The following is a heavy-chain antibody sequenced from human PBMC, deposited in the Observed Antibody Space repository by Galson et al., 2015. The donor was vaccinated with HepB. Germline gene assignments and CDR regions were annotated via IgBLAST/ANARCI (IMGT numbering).Heavy chain of an antibody. D-gene: IGHD3-22*01. Sequence: LRLSCAASGFTFSSYGMHWVRQAPGKGLEWVAVISYDGSNKYYADSVKGRFAISRDNSKNTLYLQMNSLRAEDTAVYYCARDPYDSSDYNQDWGQGTLVTVSS. CDR3: ARDPYDSSDYNQD. CDR2: ISYDGSNK. J-gene: IGHJ4*02. V-gene: IGHV3-30*03. CDR1: GFTFSSYG.